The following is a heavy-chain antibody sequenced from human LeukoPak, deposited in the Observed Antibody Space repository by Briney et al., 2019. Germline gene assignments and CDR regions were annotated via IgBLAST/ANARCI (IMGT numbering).Heavy chain of an antibody. V-gene: IGHV4-31*03. CDR1: GDSISSGTYY. CDR3: ARYCSGASCYAFDY. Sequence: SETLSLTCTVSGDSISSGTYYWGWIRQHPGKGLVWIGYINYSGNTYYNPSLKSRVTISVDTSKNLFSLRLNSVTAADTAVYYCARYCSGASCYAFDYWGQGTLATVSS. CDR2: INYSGNT. J-gene: IGHJ4*02. D-gene: IGHD2-15*01.